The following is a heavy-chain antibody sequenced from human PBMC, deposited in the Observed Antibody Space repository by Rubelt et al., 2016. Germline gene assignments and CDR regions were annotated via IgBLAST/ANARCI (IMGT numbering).Heavy chain of an antibody. D-gene: IGHD6-6*01. CDR1: RGSYY. CDR2: IYYSGST. J-gene: IGHJ4*02. Sequence: RGSYYWSWFRQPPGKGLEWIGYIYYSGSTNYNPSLKSRVTISVDTSKNQFSLKLSSVTAADTAVYYCARGSSSSSWGYWGQGTLVTVSS. CDR3: ARGSSSSSWGY. V-gene: IGHV4-61*01.